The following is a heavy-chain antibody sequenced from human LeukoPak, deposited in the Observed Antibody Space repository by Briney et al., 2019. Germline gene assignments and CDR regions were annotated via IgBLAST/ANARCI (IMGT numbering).Heavy chain of an antibody. D-gene: IGHD1/OR15-1a*01. V-gene: IGHV4-59*01. CDR2: IYYSGST. J-gene: IGHJ4*02. Sequence: SETLSLTCTVSGGSINSYYWTWIRQPPGKGLEWIGYIYYSGSTNYNPSLRSRVTISVDTSKNQFSLKLSSVTAADTAVYYCARGNNYVDYWGRGTLVTVSS. CDR3: ARGNNYVDY. CDR1: GGSINSYY.